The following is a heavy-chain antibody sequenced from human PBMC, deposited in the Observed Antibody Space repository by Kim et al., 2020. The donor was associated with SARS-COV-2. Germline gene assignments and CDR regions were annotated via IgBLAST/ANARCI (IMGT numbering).Heavy chain of an antibody. Sequence: SETLSLTCTVSGGSISSSSYYWGWIRQPPGKGLEWIASIHYNGNTYYNSSLKSRITMSVDTSQNQFSLKLSSVTALDTAVYYCASPGGGVANYHYLDNWG. CDR2: IHYNGNT. V-gene: IGHV4-39*01. CDR3: ASPGGGVANYHYLDN. D-gene: IGHD3-16*01. CDR1: GGSISSSSYY. J-gene: IGHJ4*01.